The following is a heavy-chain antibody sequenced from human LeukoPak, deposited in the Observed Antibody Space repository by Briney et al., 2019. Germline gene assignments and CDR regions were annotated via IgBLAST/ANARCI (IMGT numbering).Heavy chain of an antibody. J-gene: IGHJ4*02. D-gene: IGHD3-22*01. CDR1: GFSLSTSGVG. CDR3: AALAYYYDSSGQNFDY. Sequence: SGPTLVKPTQTLTLTCTFSGFSLSTSGVGVGWTRQPPGKALEWLALIYWDDDKRYSPSLKSRLTITKDTSKNQVVLTMTNMDPVDTATYYCAALAYYYDSSGQNFDYWGQGTLVTVSS. V-gene: IGHV2-5*02. CDR2: IYWDDDK.